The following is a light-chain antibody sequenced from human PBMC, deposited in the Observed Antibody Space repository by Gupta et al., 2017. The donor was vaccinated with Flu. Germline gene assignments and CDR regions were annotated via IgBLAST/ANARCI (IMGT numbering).Light chain of an antibody. V-gene: IGKV3-20*01. Sequence: PGTLSLSPGERATLPDRASQSVSSRYLAWYQQKPRQAHRLLIYGAASRATSIPDRFSGSGSGTGFTLTISRLESEGYAVYYGQQYRSSPLFGQGTKVEIK. CDR3: QQYRSSPL. J-gene: IGKJ1*01. CDR2: GAA. CDR1: QSVSSRY.